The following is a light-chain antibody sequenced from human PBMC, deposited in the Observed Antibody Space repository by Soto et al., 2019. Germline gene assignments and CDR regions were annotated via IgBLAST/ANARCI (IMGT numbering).Light chain of an antibody. CDR3: QQYSDSVLT. Sequence: EIALTQSPATLSLSPGERATLSCRASQTLTSNYLAWYQQKPGQAPRLLIHGAASRASGIPDRFSGSGSGTDFTLTISRLEPEEFAVYYCQQYSDSVLTFGGGPKVEIK. CDR1: QTLTSNY. J-gene: IGKJ4*01. V-gene: IGKV3-20*01. CDR2: GAA.